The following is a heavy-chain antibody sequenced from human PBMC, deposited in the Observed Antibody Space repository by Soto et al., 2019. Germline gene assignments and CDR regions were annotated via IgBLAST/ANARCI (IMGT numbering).Heavy chain of an antibody. CDR1: GFTFSSYG. CDR3: AKDRRLTTGIGLGWFDP. V-gene: IGHV3-30*18. D-gene: IGHD1-1*01. CDR2: ISYDGSNK. Sequence: PGGSLRLSCAASGFTFSSYGMHWVRQAPGKGLEWVAVISYDGSNKYYADSVKGRFTISRDNSKNTLYLQMNSLRAEDTAVYYCAKDRRLTTGIGLGWFDPWGQGTLVTVSS. J-gene: IGHJ5*02.